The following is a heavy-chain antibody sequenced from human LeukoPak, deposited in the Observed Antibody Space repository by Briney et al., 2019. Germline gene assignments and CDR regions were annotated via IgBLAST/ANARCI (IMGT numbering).Heavy chain of an antibody. CDR1: GFTFSSHD. Sequence: GGSLRLSCAASGFTFSSHDMNWVRQAPGKGLEWVAVIWYDGSNKYYVDSVKGRFTISRDNSKNTLYLQMNSLRAEDTAVYYCARGAYGSGTYHDFDIWGQGTMVTVSS. V-gene: IGHV3-33*08. CDR3: ARGAYGSGTYHDFDI. CDR2: IWYDGSNK. J-gene: IGHJ3*02. D-gene: IGHD3-10*01.